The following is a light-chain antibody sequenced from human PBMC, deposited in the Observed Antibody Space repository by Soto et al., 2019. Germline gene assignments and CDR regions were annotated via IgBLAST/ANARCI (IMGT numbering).Light chain of an antibody. Sequence: QSALTQPASVSGSPGQSITISCTGTSSDVGGYNYVSWYQQHPGKAPKLMIYDVSNRPSGVSSRFSGSKSDNTASLTISGLRVEDEADYYCSSYTSSSTPVVFGGGAKLTVL. J-gene: IGLJ2*01. CDR3: SSYTSSSTPVV. CDR2: DVS. V-gene: IGLV2-14*03. CDR1: SSDVGGYNY.